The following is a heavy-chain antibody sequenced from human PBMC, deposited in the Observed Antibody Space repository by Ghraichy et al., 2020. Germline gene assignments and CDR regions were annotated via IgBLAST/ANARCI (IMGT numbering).Heavy chain of an antibody. Sequence: RGSLRLSCAASGFTFSDFEMHWVRQAPGKGLELVSYISLSGSSLYYADSVRGRFTISRDNARNSVYLQMNSLRVEDTAIYYCARDWLGIAPDAFDIWGRGTMVTVSS. CDR1: GFTFSDFE. CDR3: ARDWLGIAPDAFDI. D-gene: IGHD6-19*01. V-gene: IGHV3-48*03. CDR2: ISLSGSSL. J-gene: IGHJ3*02.